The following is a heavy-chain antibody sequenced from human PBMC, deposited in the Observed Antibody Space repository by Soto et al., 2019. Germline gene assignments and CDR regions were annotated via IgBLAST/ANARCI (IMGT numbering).Heavy chain of an antibody. D-gene: IGHD3-16*01. V-gene: IGHV5-10-1*01. J-gene: IGHJ6*01. CDR2: IDPSDSYT. CDR1: GDSFSSCW. Sequence: PGESLKISCKGSGDSFSSCWISGVRQMPGKGLEWMGRIDPSDSYTNYSPSFQGHVTISADKSISTAYLQWSSLKASDTAMYYCARLIYPKGQIYYHYGMEGWGPGIKVNV. CDR3: ARLIYPKGQIYYHYGMEG.